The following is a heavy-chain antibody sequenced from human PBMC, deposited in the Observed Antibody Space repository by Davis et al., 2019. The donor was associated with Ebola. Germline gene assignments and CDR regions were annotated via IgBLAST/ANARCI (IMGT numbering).Heavy chain of an antibody. CDR3: ARRILLSARGGVDV. D-gene: IGHD2/OR15-2a*01. CDR1: GFTFSSYG. V-gene: IGHV3-48*02. CDR2: IGGSSDHI. Sequence: GESLKISCAGSGFTFSSYGMYWFRQAPGKGLEWLSYIGGSSDHINYADSVKGRFTISRDNAKDSLSLLMNSLRDDDTAVYYCARRILLSARGGVDVWGQGTTVTVSS. J-gene: IGHJ6*02.